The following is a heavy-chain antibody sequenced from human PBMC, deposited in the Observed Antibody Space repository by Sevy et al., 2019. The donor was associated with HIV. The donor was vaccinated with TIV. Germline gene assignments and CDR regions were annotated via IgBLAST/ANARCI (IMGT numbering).Heavy chain of an antibody. V-gene: IGHV4-59*01. J-gene: IGHJ6*02. CDR2: IYYNGRT. CDR1: GASISSYY. CDR3: ARSLADYYYGMDV. Sequence: SETLSLTCTVSGASISSYYWSWIRQPPGKGLEWVGYIYYNGRTNYNPSLESRVTISVDTSKNQFSLKLISVTAADTAVYYCARSLADYYYGMDVWGQGTTVTVSS.